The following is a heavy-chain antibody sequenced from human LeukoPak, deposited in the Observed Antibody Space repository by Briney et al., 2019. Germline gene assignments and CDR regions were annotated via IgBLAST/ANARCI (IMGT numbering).Heavy chain of an antibody. Sequence: GASVKVSCKASGGTFSSYAISWVRQAPGQGLEWMGRIIPILGIANYAQKLQGRVTITADKSTSTAYMELSSLRSEDTAVYYCARSSWSYYYYGMDVWGQGTTVTVSS. J-gene: IGHJ6*02. D-gene: IGHD6-13*01. CDR3: ARSSWSYYYYGMDV. V-gene: IGHV1-69*04. CDR1: GGTFSSYA. CDR2: IIPILGIA.